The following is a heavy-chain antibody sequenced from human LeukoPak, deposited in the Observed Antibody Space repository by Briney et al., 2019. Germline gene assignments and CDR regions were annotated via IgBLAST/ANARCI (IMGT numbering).Heavy chain of an antibody. J-gene: IGHJ4*02. Sequence: SETLSLTCTVSGGSISNYYWSWIRQPPGKGLEWIGYVYYSGSTNYNPSLKSRVTISVDTSKSQFSLKVRSVTAADTAVYYCARQTSRWRTAPSHFDYWGLGTLVTVSS. D-gene: IGHD6-13*01. V-gene: IGHV4-59*01. CDR3: ARQTSRWRTAPSHFDY. CDR2: VYYSGST. CDR1: GGSISNYY.